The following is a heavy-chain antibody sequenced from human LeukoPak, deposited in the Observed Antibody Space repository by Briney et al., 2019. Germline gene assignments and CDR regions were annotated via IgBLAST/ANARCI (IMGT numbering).Heavy chain of an antibody. J-gene: IGHJ6*02. CDR3: ARVMSASLWFGESHGMDV. CDR1: GFTFSSDT. CDR2: ISSSSSNT. D-gene: IGHD3-10*01. Sequence: GGSLILSCAASGFTFSSDTMNWVRQAPGQGLEWVSSISSSSSNTHYADSVKGRSTIPRDNAKNSLYLQMNSLRAEDTALYYCARVMSASLWFGESHGMDVWGQGTTVTVSS. V-gene: IGHV3-21*04.